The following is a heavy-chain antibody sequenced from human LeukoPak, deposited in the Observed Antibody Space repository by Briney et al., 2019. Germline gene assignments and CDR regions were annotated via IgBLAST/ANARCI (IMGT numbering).Heavy chain of an antibody. CDR3: ARYVDTAMVKGFDY. CDR1: GYSFTTYW. V-gene: IGHV5-51*01. D-gene: IGHD5-18*01. Sequence: GESLKISCKGSGYSFTTYWSGWVRQMPGKGLEWMGIIYPGDSDTRYSPSFQGQVTISADKSISTAHLQWNSLKASDTAMYYCARYVDTAMVKGFDYWGQGTLVIVSS. J-gene: IGHJ4*02. CDR2: IYPGDSDT.